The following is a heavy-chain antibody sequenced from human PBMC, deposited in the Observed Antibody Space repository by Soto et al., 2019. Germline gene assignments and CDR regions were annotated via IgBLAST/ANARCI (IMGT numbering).Heavy chain of an antibody. CDR1: GFSLSTSGVG. V-gene: IGHV2-5*02. Sequence: QITLKESGPTLVKPTQTLTLTCTFSGFSLSTSGVGVGWIRQPPGKALEWLALIYGDDDKRYSPSLKSRLTICKDTSKHQVLLTMTNLEPMDTATDYCAHSGVTGVGAFESWGQGTMVAVSS. CDR3: AHSGVTGVGAFES. D-gene: IGHD3-10*01. J-gene: IGHJ3*02. CDR2: IYGDDDK.